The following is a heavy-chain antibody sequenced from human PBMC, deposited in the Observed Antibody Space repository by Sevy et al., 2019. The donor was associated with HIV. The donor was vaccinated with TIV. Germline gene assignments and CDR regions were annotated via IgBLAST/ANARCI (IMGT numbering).Heavy chain of an antibody. V-gene: IGHV4-59*01. CDR1: GGSTSSYY. J-gene: IGHJ3*02. CDR3: ARSAPTPKYCGGDCYLGAFDI. D-gene: IGHD2-21*02. CDR2: IYYSGST. Sequence: SETLSLTCTVSGGSTSSYYWSWIRQPPGKGLEWIGYIYYSGSTNYNPSLKSRVTISVDTSKNQFSLKLSSVTAADTAVYYCARSAPTPKYCGGDCYLGAFDIWGQGTMVTVSS.